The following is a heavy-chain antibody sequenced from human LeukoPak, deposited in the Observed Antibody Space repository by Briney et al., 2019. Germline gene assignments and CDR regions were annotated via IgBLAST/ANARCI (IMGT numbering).Heavy chain of an antibody. CDR3: TTIVYDYVWGSYRPRPQ. CDR1: GFTFSNAW. D-gene: IGHD3-16*02. Sequence: GGSLRLSCAASGFTFSNAWMSWVRQAPGKGLEWVGRIKSKTDGGTTDYAAPVKGRFTISRDDSKNTLYLQMNSLKTEDTAVYYCTTIVYDYVWGSYRPRPQWGQGTLVTVSS. J-gene: IGHJ4*02. CDR2: IKSKTDGGTT. V-gene: IGHV3-15*01.